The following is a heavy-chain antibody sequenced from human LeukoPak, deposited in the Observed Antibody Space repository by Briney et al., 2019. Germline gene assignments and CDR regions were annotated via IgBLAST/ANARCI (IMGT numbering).Heavy chain of an antibody. V-gene: IGHV1-69*13. CDR2: IIPIFGTA. D-gene: IGHD3-9*01. Sequence: SVKVSCKASGGTFSSYAISWVRQAPGQGLEWMGGIIPIFGTANYAQKFQGRVTITADESTSTAYMELSSLRSEDTAVYYCARDRGYDILTGYPSYWFDPWGQGTLVTVSS. CDR1: GGTFSSYA. J-gene: IGHJ5*02. CDR3: ARDRGYDILTGYPSYWFDP.